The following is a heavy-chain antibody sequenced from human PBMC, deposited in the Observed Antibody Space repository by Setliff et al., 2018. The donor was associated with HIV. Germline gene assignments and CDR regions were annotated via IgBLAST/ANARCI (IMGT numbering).Heavy chain of an antibody. V-gene: IGHV4-39*01. J-gene: IGHJ5*02. CDR2: IYYSGRT. CDR1: GGSISSGDYY. CDR3: ASRIYYYDSNNFLREEGFDP. D-gene: IGHD3-22*01. Sequence: PSETLSLTCTVSGGSISSGDYYWTWIRQPPGKGLEWIGSIYYSGRTYYNPFLKSRVTISVDTSKNQFSLKLSSVTAADAAVYYCASRIYYYDSNNFLREEGFDPWGQGTLVTVSS.